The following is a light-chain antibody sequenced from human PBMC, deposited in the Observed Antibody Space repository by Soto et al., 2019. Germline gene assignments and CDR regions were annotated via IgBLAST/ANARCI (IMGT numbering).Light chain of an antibody. CDR1: QAIRND. CDR2: GSS. J-gene: IGKJ1*01. CDR3: LQHNVFPRA. Sequence: DIQMTQSPSSLSASVGDRVTITCRASQAIRNDLAWYQQKPGRAPKRLIYGSSTLQSGVPSRFSGSGSGTEFTLTSRSLQPEDFATYYCLQHNVFPRAFGQGTKVEIK. V-gene: IGKV1-17*01.